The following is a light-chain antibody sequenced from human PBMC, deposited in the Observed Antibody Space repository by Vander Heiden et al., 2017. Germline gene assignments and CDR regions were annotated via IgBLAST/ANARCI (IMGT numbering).Light chain of an antibody. V-gene: IGLV3-21*02. J-gene: IGLJ2*01. CDR2: DDS. CDR3: QVWDFDSDHVV. CDR1: DIGSKS. Sequence: SYVLTQPPSVSVAPGQTARITCGGNDIGSKSVHWYQQKPGQAPVVVVYDDSDRPSGIPERFSSSNSGNTATLTISRVEVGDEADYYCQVWDFDSDHVVFGGGTKLTVL.